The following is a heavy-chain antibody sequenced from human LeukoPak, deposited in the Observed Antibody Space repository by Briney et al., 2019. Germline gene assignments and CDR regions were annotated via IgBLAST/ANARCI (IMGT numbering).Heavy chain of an antibody. V-gene: IGHV3-15*01. J-gene: IGHJ4*02. CDR3: ASDRVPAGSGWYLFDY. CDR2: LKIKTDGGTT. D-gene: IGHD6-19*01. CDR1: GFTFSNAW. Sequence: KPGVSLRLSCAASGFTFSNAWMSWVPQAPGKGREWVGRLKIKTDGGTTDYAAPVKGRFTISRDDSKNTLYLQMNSLKTEDTAVYYCASDRVPAGSGWYLFDYWGQGTLVTVSS.